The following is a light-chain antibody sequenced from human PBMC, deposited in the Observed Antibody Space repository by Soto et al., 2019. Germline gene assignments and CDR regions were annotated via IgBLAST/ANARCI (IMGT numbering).Light chain of an antibody. CDR2: GAS. CDR1: QSVTNN. Sequence: EIVMTQSPATLSVSPGERATLSCRASQSVTNNLAWYQQKPGQAPRLLISGASTRATGIPARFSGSGSGTEFTLTISSLQSEDFAVYYCQQYNNWPPTFGGGTKVEIK. J-gene: IGKJ4*01. CDR3: QQYNNWPPT. V-gene: IGKV3D-15*01.